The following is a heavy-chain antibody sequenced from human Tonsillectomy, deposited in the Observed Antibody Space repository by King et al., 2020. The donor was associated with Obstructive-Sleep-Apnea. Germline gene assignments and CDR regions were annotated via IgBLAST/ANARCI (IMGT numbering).Heavy chain of an antibody. Sequence: QLQESGPGLVKPSQTLSLTCAVSGGSISSGGYSWSWIRQPPGKGLEWIGYIYYSGSTYYNPSLKSRVTISVDTSKNQFSLKLSSVTAADTAVYYCARELRCYYDSSGYYYYGMDVWGQGTTVTVSS. CDR1: GGSISSGGYS. D-gene: IGHD3-22*01. V-gene: IGHV4-30-4*07. J-gene: IGHJ6*02. CDR2: IYYSGST. CDR3: ARELRCYYDSSGYYYYGMDV.